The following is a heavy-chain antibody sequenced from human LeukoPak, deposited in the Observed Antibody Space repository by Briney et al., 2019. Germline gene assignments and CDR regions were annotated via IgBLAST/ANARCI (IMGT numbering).Heavy chain of an antibody. Sequence: PGGSLRLSCAASGFTFSSYGMHWVRQAPGKGLEWVAVISYDGSNKYYADSVKGRFTISRDNSKNTLYLQMNSLRAEDTAVYYCAKARGGYGHYYYMDVWGKGTTVTVSS. D-gene: IGHD5-12*01. CDR1: GFTFSSYG. CDR2: ISYDGSNK. CDR3: AKARGGYGHYYYMDV. V-gene: IGHV3-30*18. J-gene: IGHJ6*03.